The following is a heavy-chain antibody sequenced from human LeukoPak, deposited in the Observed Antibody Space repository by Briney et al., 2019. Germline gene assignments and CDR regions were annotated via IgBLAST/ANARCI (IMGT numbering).Heavy chain of an antibody. V-gene: IGHV3-7*03. CDR3: AAGVGWLIDY. D-gene: IGHD6-19*01. CDR1: GFSFSSYW. CDR2: IEGDGSER. J-gene: IGHJ4*02. Sequence: GGSLRLSCAASGFSFSSYWMSWVRQASGKGLEWVANIEGDGSERNYMDSVKGRFTISRDNAKNSLHLQMNSLRAEDTAVYYCAAGVGWLIDYWGQGTLVTVSS.